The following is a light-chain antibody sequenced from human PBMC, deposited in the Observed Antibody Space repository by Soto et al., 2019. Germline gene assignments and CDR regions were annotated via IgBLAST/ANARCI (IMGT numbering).Light chain of an antibody. CDR1: SSNIGANYD. V-gene: IGLV1-40*01. CDR2: GNN. J-gene: IGLJ2*01. CDR3: QSYDSSLSAVV. Sequence: QSVLTQPPSVSGAPGQRVTISCTGSSSNIGANYDVQWYQQLPGTAPRLLIYGNNNRPSGVPDRISGSKSGTSASLAITGLQAEDEGHYYCQSYDSSLSAVVFGGGTKVT.